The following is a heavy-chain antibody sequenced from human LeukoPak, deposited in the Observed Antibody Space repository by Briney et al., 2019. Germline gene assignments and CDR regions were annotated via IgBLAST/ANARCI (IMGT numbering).Heavy chain of an antibody. CDR3: AGGPADIVVVPAALDY. D-gene: IGHD2-2*01. CDR1: GFTFSFYT. V-gene: IGHV3-21*01. J-gene: IGHJ4*02. CDR2: ISSSSSYI. Sequence: GGSLRLSCAASGFTFSFYTMNWVRQAPGKGLEWVSSISSSSSYIYYADSVKGRFTISRDNAKNSLYLQMNSLRAEDTAVYYCAGGPADIVVVPAALDYWGQGTLVTVSS.